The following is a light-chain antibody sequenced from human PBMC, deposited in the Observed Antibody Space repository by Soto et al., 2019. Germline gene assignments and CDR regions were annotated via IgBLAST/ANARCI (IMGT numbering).Light chain of an antibody. CDR3: MQALQTPYT. CDR1: QRLLHSNGNIF. CDR2: LCF. V-gene: IGKV2-28*01. Sequence: EIVMTQSPPSLTVTPGEPASISCSSSQRLLHSNGNIFLDWYLQKPGQSPQLLIYLCFNRASGGPDRVSGSAAGTDFTLKISRVEAEDAGVYYCMQALQTPYTFGHGTKLEIK. J-gene: IGKJ2*01.